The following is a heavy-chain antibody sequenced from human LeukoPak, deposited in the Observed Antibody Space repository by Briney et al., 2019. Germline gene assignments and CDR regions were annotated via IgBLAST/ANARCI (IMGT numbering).Heavy chain of an antibody. V-gene: IGHV3-9*01. J-gene: IGHJ4*01. CDR3: AKGADHDFWSGYYSY. CDR1: GFTFDDYA. CDR2: ISWNSGSI. Sequence: GRSLRLSCAASGFTFDDYAMHWVRQAPGKGLEWVSGISWNSGSIGYADSVKGRFTISRDNAKNSLYLQMNSLRAEDTALYYCAKGADHDFWSGYYSYWGQEPWSPSPQ. D-gene: IGHD3-3*01.